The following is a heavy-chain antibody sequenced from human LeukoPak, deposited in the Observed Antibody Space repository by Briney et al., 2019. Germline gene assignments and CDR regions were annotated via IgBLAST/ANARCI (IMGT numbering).Heavy chain of an antibody. J-gene: IGHJ5*02. CDR2: VYYSGST. Sequence: SETPSLTCTVSGGSISSYYWSWIRQPPGKGLEWIGYVYYSGSTNYNPSLKSRVTISVDTSKNQFSLKLSSVTAADTAVYYCARGDYYYDSSGYLVSWFDPWGQGTLVTVSS. CDR1: GGSISSYY. V-gene: IGHV4-59*01. D-gene: IGHD3-22*01. CDR3: ARGDYYYDSSGYLVSWFDP.